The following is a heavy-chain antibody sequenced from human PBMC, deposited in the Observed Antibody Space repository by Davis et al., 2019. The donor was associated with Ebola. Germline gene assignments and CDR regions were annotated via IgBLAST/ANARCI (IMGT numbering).Heavy chain of an antibody. J-gene: IGHJ6*03. CDR3: ARGPDQLLTYDSTPPMDV. CDR1: GGSFSGYY. Sequence: PGGSLRLSCAVYGGSFSGYYWSWIRQPPGKGLEWIGYIYYSGSTNYNPSLKSRVTISVDTSKNQFSLKLSSVTAADTAVYYCARGPDQLLTYDSTPPMDVWGKGTTVTVSS. D-gene: IGHD2-2*01. CDR2: IYYSGST. V-gene: IGHV4-59*08.